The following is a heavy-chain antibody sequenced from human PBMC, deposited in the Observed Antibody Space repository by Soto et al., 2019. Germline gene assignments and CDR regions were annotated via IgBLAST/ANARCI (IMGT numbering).Heavy chain of an antibody. CDR3: ARTFESSGYYLFQH. CDR1: GGSVSKGYYY. D-gene: IGHD3-22*01. Sequence: SETLSLTCTVSGGSVSKGYYYWSWIRQSPGKGLEWIGYIYSSGSSNYNPSLKSRVTISLDTSKNQFSLKLTSVTAADTAVYYCARTFESSGYYLFQHWGQGTLGTVS. J-gene: IGHJ1*01. CDR2: IYSSGSS. V-gene: IGHV4-61*01.